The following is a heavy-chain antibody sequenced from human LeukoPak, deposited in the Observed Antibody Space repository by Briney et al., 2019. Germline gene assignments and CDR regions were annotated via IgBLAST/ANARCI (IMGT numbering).Heavy chain of an antibody. D-gene: IGHD1-1*01. CDR1: GFTFSSYG. V-gene: IGHV3-30*18. Sequence: PGRSLRLSCAASGFTFSSYGMHWVRQAPGKGLEWVAVISYDGSNKYYADSVKGRFTISRDNSKNTLYLQMSSLRAVDTAVYYCVKDNEAGGSPFDRWGQGTLVTVSS. CDR3: VKDNEAGGSPFDR. CDR2: ISYDGSNK. J-gene: IGHJ4*02.